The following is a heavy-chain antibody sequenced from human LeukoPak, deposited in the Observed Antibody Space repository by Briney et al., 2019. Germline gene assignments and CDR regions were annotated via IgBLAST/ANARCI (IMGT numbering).Heavy chain of an antibody. CDR1: GYTFTSYG. CDR2: ISAYNGNT. J-gene: IGHJ6*03. V-gene: IGHV1-18*01. CDR3: ARAYYGSGSYYLTLFYYYYMDV. D-gene: IGHD3-10*01. Sequence: ASVKVSCKASGYTFTSYGISWVRQAPGQGLEWMGWISAYNGNTNYAQKLQGRVTMTTDTSTSTAYMELRSLRSDDTAVYYCARAYYGSGSYYLTLFYYYYMDVWGKGTTVTVSS.